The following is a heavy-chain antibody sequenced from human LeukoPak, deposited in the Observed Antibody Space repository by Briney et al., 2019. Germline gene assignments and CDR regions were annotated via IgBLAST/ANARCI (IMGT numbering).Heavy chain of an antibody. J-gene: IGHJ5*02. V-gene: IGHV1-8*01. Sequence: ASVKVSCTASGYTFTSYDINWVRQATGQGLEWMGWMNPNSGNTGYARKFQGRVTMTRNTSISTAYMELSSLRSEDTAVYYCASSSGFYNWFDPWGQGTLVTVSS. D-gene: IGHD6-19*01. CDR3: ASSSGFYNWFDP. CDR1: GYTFTSYD. CDR2: MNPNSGNT.